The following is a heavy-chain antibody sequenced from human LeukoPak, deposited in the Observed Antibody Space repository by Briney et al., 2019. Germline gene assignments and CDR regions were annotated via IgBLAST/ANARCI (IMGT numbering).Heavy chain of an antibody. CDR2: INHSGST. J-gene: IGHJ3*02. V-gene: IGHV4-34*01. CDR3: ARDQGLAWELLGDDAFDI. CDR1: GGSFSGYY. D-gene: IGHD1-26*01. Sequence: SETLSLTCAVYGGSFSGYYWSWIRQPPGKGLEWIGEINHSGSTNYNPSLKSRVTISVDKSKNQFSLKLSSVTAADTAVYYCARDQGLAWELLGDDAFDIWGQGTMVTVSS.